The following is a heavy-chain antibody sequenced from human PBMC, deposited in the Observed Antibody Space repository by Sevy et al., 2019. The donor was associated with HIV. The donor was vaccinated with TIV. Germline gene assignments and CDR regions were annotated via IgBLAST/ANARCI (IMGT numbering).Heavy chain of an antibody. V-gene: IGHV4-39*01. CDR1: GGSFSIIDYY. CDR3: ARQYNMDWFDH. CDR2: IYYSGST. J-gene: IGHJ5*02. Sequence: SETLSLTCTVSGGSFSIIDYYWGWIRQPPGKGLEWIGTIYYSGSTYYNPSLKGRVTISVDTSKNQFSLKVSSVTAADTAVYYCARQYNMDWFDHWGQGTLVTVSS. D-gene: IGHD1-20*01.